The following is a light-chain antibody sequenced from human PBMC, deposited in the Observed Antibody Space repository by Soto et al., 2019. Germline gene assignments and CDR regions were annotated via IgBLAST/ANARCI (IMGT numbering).Light chain of an antibody. CDR2: GAS. J-gene: IGKJ2*01. CDR1: QSINSE. CDR3: QQGHNWPLT. V-gene: IGKV3-15*01. Sequence: EIVMTQSPATLSLSPGESAALSCRASQSINSELAWYQQKPGQPPRLLIYGASTRATGVPARFTGSESGSEFNLTISGLQSEDVAVYYCQQGHNWPLTFGQGTRLEI.